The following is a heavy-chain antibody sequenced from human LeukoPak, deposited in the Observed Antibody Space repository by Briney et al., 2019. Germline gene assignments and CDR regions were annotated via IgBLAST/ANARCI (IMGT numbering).Heavy chain of an antibody. D-gene: IGHD3-10*01. CDR1: GYTFTGYY. J-gene: IGHJ4*02. V-gene: IGHV1-2*02. CDR2: INPNSGGT. Sequence: ASVKVSCKASGYTFTGYYMHWVRQAPGQGLEWMGWINPNSGGTNYAQKFQGRVTMTRDTSISTAYMELSRLRSDDTAVYYCARDLLWFGELSCDYWGQGTLVTVSS. CDR3: ARDLLWFGELSCDY.